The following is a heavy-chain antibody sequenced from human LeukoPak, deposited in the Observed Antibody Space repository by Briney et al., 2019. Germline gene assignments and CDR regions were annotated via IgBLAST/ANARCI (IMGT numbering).Heavy chain of an antibody. D-gene: IGHD2-21*01. Sequence: APVKVSCKASGYTFTSYAMNWVRQAPGQGLEWMGWINTNTGNPTYAQGFTGRFVFSLDTSVSTAYLQISSLKAEDTAVYYCARGYSYYYYYYMDVWGKGTTVTVSS. J-gene: IGHJ6*03. V-gene: IGHV7-4-1*02. CDR3: ARGYSYYYYYYMDV. CDR2: INTNTGNP. CDR1: GYTFTSYA.